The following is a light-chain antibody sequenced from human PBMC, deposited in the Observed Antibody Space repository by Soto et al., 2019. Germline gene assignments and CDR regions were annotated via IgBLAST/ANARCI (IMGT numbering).Light chain of an antibody. CDR2: AAS. CDR3: LQDYNYPRT. CDR1: QGISSY. Sequence: VIWMTQSPSLLSSSTGDRVTISFRMSQGISSYLGWYHQKPGKAPKLLIYAASSLQSGVPSRFSGSGSGTDFTLTISSLQPEDFATYYCLQDYNYPRTFGQGTKVDIK. V-gene: IGKV1D-8*03. J-gene: IGKJ1*01.